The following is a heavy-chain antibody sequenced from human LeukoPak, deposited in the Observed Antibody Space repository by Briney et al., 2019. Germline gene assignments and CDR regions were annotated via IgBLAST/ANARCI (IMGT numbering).Heavy chain of an antibody. J-gene: IGHJ4*02. V-gene: IGHV1-18*01. CDR1: GYTFTSYG. CDR3: ARDSIAAASYYFDY. D-gene: IGHD6-13*01. Sequence: ASVKVSCKASGYTFTSYGISWVRQAPGQGLEWMGWISAYNGNTNYAQKLQGRVTMTTDTSTSTAYMELRSRRSDDTAVYYCARDSIAAASYYFDYWGQGTLVTVSS. CDR2: ISAYNGNT.